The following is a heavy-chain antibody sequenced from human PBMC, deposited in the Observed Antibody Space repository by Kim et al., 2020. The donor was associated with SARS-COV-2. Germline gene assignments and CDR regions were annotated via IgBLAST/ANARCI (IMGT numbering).Heavy chain of an antibody. CDR1: GFTFSNYS. D-gene: IGHD3-22*01. CDR2: ISSSTSYI. V-gene: IGHV3-21*01. CDR3: ARAADSSGAGGDY. J-gene: IGHJ4*02. Sequence: GGSLRLSCAASGFTFSNYSMNWVRQAPGKGLEWVSSISSSTSYIYYAYSVKGRFTISRDNAKNSLYLQLNSLRAEDTAVYYCARAADSSGAGGDYWGQGTLVTVSS.